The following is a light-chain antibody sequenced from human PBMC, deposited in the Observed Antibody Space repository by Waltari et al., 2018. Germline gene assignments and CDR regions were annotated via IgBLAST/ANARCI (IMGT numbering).Light chain of an antibody. CDR3: QQRSNWPPIFT. CDR1: QSVSSY. V-gene: IGKV3-11*01. Sequence: EIVLTQSPATLSLSPGERATLSCRASQSVSSYLAWYQQKPGQAPRLLIYDASNRATGIPVRFSCSGSGTDFTLTISSLEPEDFAVYYCQQRSNWPPIFTFGPGTKVDIK. J-gene: IGKJ3*01. CDR2: DAS.